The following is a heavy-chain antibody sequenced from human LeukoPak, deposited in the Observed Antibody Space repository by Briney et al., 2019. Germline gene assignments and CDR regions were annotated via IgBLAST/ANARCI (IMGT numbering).Heavy chain of an antibody. J-gene: IGHJ4*02. V-gene: IGHV3-43*01. CDR3: ARERRRVIDY. Sequence: GGSLRLSCAASGFTFDDYTMHWVRQVPGKGLPWVSLITWDGGSTFYADSVKGRFTISRDNSKKSLSLQMYGLSTEDTALYYCARERRRVIDYWGQGTLVTVSS. CDR1: GFTFDDYT. D-gene: IGHD1-26*01. CDR2: ITWDGGST.